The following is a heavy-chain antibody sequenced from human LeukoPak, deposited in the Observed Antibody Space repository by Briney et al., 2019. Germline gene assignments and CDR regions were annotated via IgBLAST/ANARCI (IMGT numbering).Heavy chain of an antibody. Sequence: GSLRLSCAASGFTFSTYAMTWVRQAPGKGLEWIGTVYYSGSTYYNPSLKGRVTISVDTSKNQFSLRLTSVTAADTAIYYCARDLRDGVVAATYWFDPWGQGTLVTVSS. J-gene: IGHJ5*02. CDR1: GFTFSTYAM. CDR2: VYYSGST. D-gene: IGHD2-15*01. V-gene: IGHV4-4*02. CDR3: ARDLRDGVVAATYWFDP.